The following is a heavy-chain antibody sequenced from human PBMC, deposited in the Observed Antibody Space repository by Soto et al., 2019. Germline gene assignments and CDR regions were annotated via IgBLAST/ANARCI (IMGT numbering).Heavy chain of an antibody. J-gene: IGHJ5*02. V-gene: IGHV3-21*01. D-gene: IGHD6-13*01. Sequence: LRLSCAASGFTFSTYNMNWVRQAPGKGLEWVSSITSSSYIYYADSVEGRFTISRDNAKNSVYLQMNSLRAEDTAVYYCSRDSGSTWDCNWFDPWGQGTLVTVSS. CDR3: SRDSGSTWDCNWFDP. CDR2: ITSSSYI. CDR1: GFTFSTYN.